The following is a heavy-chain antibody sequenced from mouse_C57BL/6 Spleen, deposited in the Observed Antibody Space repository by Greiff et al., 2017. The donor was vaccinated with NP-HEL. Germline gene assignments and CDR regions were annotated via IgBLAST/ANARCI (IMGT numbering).Heavy chain of an antibody. D-gene: IGHD1-1*01. V-gene: IGHV5-9-1*02. CDR1: GFTFSSYA. CDR2: ISSGGDYI. Sequence: EVMLVESGEGLVKPGGSLKLSCAASGFTFSSYAMSWVRQTPEKRLEWVAYISSGGDYIYYADTVKGRFTISRDNARNTLYLQMSSLKSEDTAMYYCTRDSYYYGSSYDQAWFAYWGQGTLVTVSA. CDR3: TRDSYYYGSSYDQAWFAY. J-gene: IGHJ3*01.